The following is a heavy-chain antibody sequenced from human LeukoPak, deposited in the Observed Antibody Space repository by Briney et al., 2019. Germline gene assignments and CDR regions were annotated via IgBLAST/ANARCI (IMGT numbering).Heavy chain of an antibody. CDR3: ARRVRKCELSVKVDY. V-gene: IGHV4-39*01. CDR1: GGSISSSSYY. CDR2: IYYSGST. Sequence: SETLSLTCTVSGGSISSSSYYWGWIRQPPGKGLEWIGSIYYSGSTYYNPSLKSRVTISVDTSKNQFSLKLSSVTAADTAVYYCARRVRKCELSVKVDYWGQGTLVTVSS. J-gene: IGHJ4*02. D-gene: IGHD1-26*01.